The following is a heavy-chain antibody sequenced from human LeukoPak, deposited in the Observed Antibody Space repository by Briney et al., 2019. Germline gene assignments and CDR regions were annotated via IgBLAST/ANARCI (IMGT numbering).Heavy chain of an antibody. CDR2: INRRGST. V-gene: IGHV4-34*01. CDR3: ARGPGGTVATFDY. J-gene: IGHJ4*02. CDR1: GESFSGYY. Sequence: SETLSLTCAVYGESFSGYYWSWIRQPPGKGLEWIGEINRRGSTNYNPSLKSRVNISVDTSKNQFSLKLSSVTAADTAVYYCARGPGGTVATFDYRGQGTLVTVSS. D-gene: IGHD4-23*01.